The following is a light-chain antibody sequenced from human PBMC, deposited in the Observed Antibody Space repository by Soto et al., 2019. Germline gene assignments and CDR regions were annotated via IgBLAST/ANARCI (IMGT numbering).Light chain of an antibody. CDR3: QQSYSTPFT. CDR2: AAA. J-gene: IGKJ3*01. Sequence: DIQMTQSPSSLSASVGDRVTITCRASRTIITFLNWYQQKPGKAPNLLIYAAATLQSGVPSSFSGSASRTDFTLTISSLQPEDFATYYCQQSYSTPFTFGPGTKVDLK. V-gene: IGKV1-39*01. CDR1: RTIITF.